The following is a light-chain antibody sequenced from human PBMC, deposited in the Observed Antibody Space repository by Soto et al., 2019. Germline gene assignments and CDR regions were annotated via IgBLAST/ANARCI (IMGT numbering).Light chain of an antibody. CDR2: GAS. CDR3: QQYHNSPLT. Sequence: ETVLTQSPGTLSLSPGERATLSCRASQTVSTYLAWYQQKTGRAPRLLVFGASSRATGVPDRFSGSGSGTDFTLTISGLEPEDFALYYCQQYHNSPLTFGQGTKVEIK. J-gene: IGKJ1*01. V-gene: IGKV3-20*01. CDR1: QTVSTY.